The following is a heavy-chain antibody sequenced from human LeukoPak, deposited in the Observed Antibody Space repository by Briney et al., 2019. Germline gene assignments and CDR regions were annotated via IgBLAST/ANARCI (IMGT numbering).Heavy chain of an antibody. CDR3: ASSLIIASQNIVHYFDY. D-gene: IGHD2/OR15-2a*01. J-gene: IGHJ4*02. Sequence: PGGSLRLSCAASGFTFSSYEMNWVRQAPGKGLEWVSYISSSGSTIYYADSVKGRFTIYRDNAKNSLYLQMNSLRAEDTAVYYCASSLIIASQNIVHYFDYWGQGTLVTVSS. CDR2: ISSSGSTI. CDR1: GFTFSSYE. V-gene: IGHV3-48*03.